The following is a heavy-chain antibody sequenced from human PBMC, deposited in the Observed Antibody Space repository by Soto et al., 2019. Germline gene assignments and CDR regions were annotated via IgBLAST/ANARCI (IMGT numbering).Heavy chain of an antibody. V-gene: IGHV1-3*04. J-gene: IGHJ6*02. CDR3: ARGEQLYHYYYGMDV. Sequence: ASVQVSCKASGYSFTTHALIWVRPAPGQRPEWMGWINTDNGNTRYSPKFQGRVNITRDTSASTAYMELSSLKSEDTAVYYCARGEQLYHYYYGMDVWGQGSTVTVSS. CDR1: GYSFTTHA. CDR2: INTDNGNT.